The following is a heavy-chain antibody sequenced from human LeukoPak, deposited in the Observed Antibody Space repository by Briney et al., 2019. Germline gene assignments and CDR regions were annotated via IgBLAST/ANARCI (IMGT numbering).Heavy chain of an antibody. Sequence: ASVKVSCEASGYTFTVYYMHWVRQAPGQGLEWMGWINPNSGGKNYAQKFQGRVTMTRDTSISTAYMELSRLRSDDTAVYYCARSLFYGSGSYYPNWFDHWGQGTLVTVSS. CDR2: INPNSGGK. CDR3: ARSLFYGSGSYYPNWFDH. CDR1: GYTFTVYY. J-gene: IGHJ5*02. D-gene: IGHD3-10*01. V-gene: IGHV1-2*02.